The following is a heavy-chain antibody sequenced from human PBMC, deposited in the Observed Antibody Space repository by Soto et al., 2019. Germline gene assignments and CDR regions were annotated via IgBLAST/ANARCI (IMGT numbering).Heavy chain of an antibody. D-gene: IGHD6-19*01. V-gene: IGHV4-59*02. Sequence: SETLSLTCSVFGESVNSYYFMWIRQPPGKGLEWIGYIYYSGSTNYNPSLKSRVTISVDTSKNQFSLKLSSVTAADTAVYYCARNIETVAGYDAFDIWGQGTMVTVSS. CDR3: ARNIETVAGYDAFDI. CDR2: IYYSGST. J-gene: IGHJ3*02. CDR1: GESVNSYY.